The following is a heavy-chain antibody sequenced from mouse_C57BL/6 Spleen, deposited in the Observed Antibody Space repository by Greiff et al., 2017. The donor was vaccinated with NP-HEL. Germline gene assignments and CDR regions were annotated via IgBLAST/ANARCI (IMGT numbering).Heavy chain of an antibody. CDR3: ARAKADDYGSYWYFDV. CDR1: GYTFTTYP. V-gene: IGHV1-47*01. CDR2: FHPYNDDT. J-gene: IGHJ1*03. Sequence: VQLQQPGAELVKPGASVKMSCKASGYTFTTYPIEWMKQNHGQSLEWIGNFHPYNDDTKYNEKFKGKATLTVEKSSSTVYLALSRLTSDDSAVYYCARAKADDYGSYWYFDVWGTGTTVTVSS. D-gene: IGHD1-1*01.